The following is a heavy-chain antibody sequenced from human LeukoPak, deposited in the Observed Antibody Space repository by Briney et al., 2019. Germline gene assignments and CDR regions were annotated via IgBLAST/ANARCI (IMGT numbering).Heavy chain of an antibody. CDR3: ARLRRLFCSGGSCYSGWDFDY. V-gene: IGHV4-39*01. CDR2: IYYSGSI. CDR1: GGSISSSSYY. D-gene: IGHD2-15*01. J-gene: IGHJ4*02. Sequence: SEALSLTCTVSGGSISSSSYYWGWIRQPPGKGLEWIGSIYYSGSIYYNPSLKSRVTISVDTSKNQFSLKLSSVTAADTAVYYCARLRRLFCSGGSCYSGWDFDYWGQGTLVTVSS.